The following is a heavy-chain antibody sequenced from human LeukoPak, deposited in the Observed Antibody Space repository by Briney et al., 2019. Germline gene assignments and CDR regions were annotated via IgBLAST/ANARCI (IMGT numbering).Heavy chain of an antibody. J-gene: IGHJ4*02. CDR3: ARDRGSSY. D-gene: IGHD3-10*01. CDR1: GFTFGKYW. V-gene: IGHV3-21*01. CDR2: ISSSSSYI. Sequence: GGSLRLSCVASGFTFGKYWMSWVRQAPGKGLEWVSSISSSSSYIYYADSVKGRFTISRDNAKNSLYLQMNSLRAEDTAVYYCARDRGSSYWGQGTLVTVSS.